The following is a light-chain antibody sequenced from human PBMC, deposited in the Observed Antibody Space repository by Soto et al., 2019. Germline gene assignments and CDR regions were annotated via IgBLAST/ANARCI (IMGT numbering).Light chain of an antibody. J-gene: IGKJ1*01. CDR2: TLS. Sequence: DIVMTHSPLSLPATPVDPATISLIASQILLDSDDGKIYLDWFLQRPGQSKQIMIYTLSHRASGVKDRFSGSGSGTDFTLKIRRVEAEDVGVYYCMKRIEFQWKVGKGNKVDIK. CDR1: QILLDSDDGKIY. CDR3: MKRIEFQWK. V-gene: IGKV2-40*01.